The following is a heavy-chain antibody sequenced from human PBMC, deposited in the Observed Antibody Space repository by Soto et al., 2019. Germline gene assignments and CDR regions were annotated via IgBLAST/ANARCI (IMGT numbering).Heavy chain of an antibody. D-gene: IGHD3-3*01. Sequence: HPGGSLRLSCAASGFTFSSYAMSWVRQAPGKGLEWVSAISGSGGSTYYADSVKGRFTISRDNSKNTLYLQMNSLRAEDTAVYYCAKRTLDLVLYYDFWSGYSIDYWGQGTLVTVSS. CDR1: GFTFSSYA. CDR2: ISGSGGST. CDR3: AKRTLDLVLYYDFWSGYSIDY. J-gene: IGHJ4*02. V-gene: IGHV3-23*01.